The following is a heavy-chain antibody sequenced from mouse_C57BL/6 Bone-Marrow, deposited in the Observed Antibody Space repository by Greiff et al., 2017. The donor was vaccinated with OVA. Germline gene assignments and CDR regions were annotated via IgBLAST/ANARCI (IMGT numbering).Heavy chain of an antibody. V-gene: IGHV5-17*01. D-gene: IGHD2-1*01. CDR3: ARRLYGNYLDY. CDR1: GFTFSDYG. J-gene: IGHJ2*01. CDR2: ISSGSSTI. Sequence: EVKLVESGGGLVKPGGSLKLSCAASGFTFSDYGMHWVRQAPEKGLEWVAYISSGSSTIYYADTVKGRFTLSRDNAKNTLFLQMTSLRSEDTAMYYCARRLYGNYLDYWGQGTTLTVSS.